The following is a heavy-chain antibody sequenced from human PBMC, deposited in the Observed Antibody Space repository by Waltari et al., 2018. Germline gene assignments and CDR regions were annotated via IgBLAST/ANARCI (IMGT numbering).Heavy chain of an antibody. V-gene: IGHV3-7*01. CDR1: GFTISRFW. CDR3: VGWNDPINS. CDR2: IGPDGSDK. D-gene: IGHD1-1*01. J-gene: IGHJ4*02. Sequence: EAQLVQSGGGLVQPGGSLTLSCAASGFTISRFWMTWVRQAPGQGLKWVAHIGPDGSDKDYVDSMKGRFTISRDNAENSLLLQMSSLRVEDTALYYCVGWNDPINSWGQGTLVAVSS.